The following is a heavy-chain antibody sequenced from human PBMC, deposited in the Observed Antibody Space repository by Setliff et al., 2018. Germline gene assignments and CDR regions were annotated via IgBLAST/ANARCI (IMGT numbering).Heavy chain of an antibody. CDR1: GGSISSGDYY. D-gene: IGHD6-19*01. J-gene: IGHJ6*03. Sequence: SETLSLTCTVSGGSISSGDYYWSWIRQPPGKGLEWIGYIYYSGSTYYNPSLKSRVTISVDTSKNQFSLKLSSVTAAGTAVYYCAREQWLDPPGYYYMDVWAKGTTVTVSS. V-gene: IGHV4-30-4*08. CDR3: AREQWLDPPGYYYMDV. CDR2: IYYSGST.